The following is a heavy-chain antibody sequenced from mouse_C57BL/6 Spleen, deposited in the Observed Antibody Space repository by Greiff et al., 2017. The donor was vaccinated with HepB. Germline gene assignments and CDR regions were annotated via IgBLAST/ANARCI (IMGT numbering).Heavy chain of an antibody. D-gene: IGHD1-1*01. CDR2: IWWDDDK. J-gene: IGHJ2*01. CDR3: ARMEAGDYYGSSPWYFDY. V-gene: IGHV8-8*01. CDR1: GFSLSTFGMG. Sequence: QVTLKVSGPGILQPSQTLSLTCSFSGFSLSTFGMGVGWICQPSGKGLEWLAHIWWDDDKYYNPALKSRLTISKDTSKNQVFLKIANVDTADTATYYCARMEAGDYYGSSPWYFDYWGQGTTLTVSS.